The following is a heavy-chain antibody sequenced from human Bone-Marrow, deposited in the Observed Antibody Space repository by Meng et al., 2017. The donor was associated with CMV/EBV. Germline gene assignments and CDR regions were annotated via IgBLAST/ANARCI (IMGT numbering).Heavy chain of an antibody. Sequence: SVKVSCKASGYTFTSYGISWVRQAPGQGLEWMGWISAYNGNTNYAQKLQGRVTMTTDTSTSTAYMELRSLRSDDTAVYYCARNYDYVWGSYRWRPGDYYEYGMDVWARGPRSPSP. J-gene: IGHJ6*02. CDR2: ISAYNGNT. CDR1: GYTFTSYG. V-gene: IGHV1-18*01. CDR3: ARNYDYVWGSYRWRPGDYYEYGMDV. D-gene: IGHD3-16*02.